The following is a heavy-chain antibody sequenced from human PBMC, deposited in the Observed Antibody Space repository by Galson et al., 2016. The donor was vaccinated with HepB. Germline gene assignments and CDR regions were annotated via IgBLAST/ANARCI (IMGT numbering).Heavy chain of an antibody. D-gene: IGHD6-13*01. V-gene: IGHV3-33*01. CDR3: VRDRGAAAPRGMDV. Sequence: SLRLSCAASGFAFSSYGMHWVRQAPGKGLEWVTVVWYDGNKKYYADSVKGRFTISRDNSKNTLYLQMTSLRAEDTAVYSCVRDRGAAAPRGMDVWGQGTTVIVSS. CDR1: GFAFSSYG. J-gene: IGHJ6*02. CDR2: VWYDGNKK.